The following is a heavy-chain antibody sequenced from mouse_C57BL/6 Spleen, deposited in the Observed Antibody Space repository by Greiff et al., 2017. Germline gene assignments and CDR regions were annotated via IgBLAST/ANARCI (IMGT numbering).Heavy chain of an antibody. CDR2: FYPGSGSI. CDR3: ARHEEIYDGYYGKVWFAY. D-gene: IGHD2-3*01. V-gene: IGHV1-62-2*01. J-gene: IGHJ3*01. Sequence: VQLQQSGAELVKPGASVKLSCKASGYTFTEYTIHWVKQRSGQGLEWIGWFYPGSGSIKYNEKFKDKATLTADKSSSTVYMELSRLTSEDSAVYFGARHEEIYDGYYGKVWFAYWGQGTLVTVSA. CDR1: GYTFTEYT.